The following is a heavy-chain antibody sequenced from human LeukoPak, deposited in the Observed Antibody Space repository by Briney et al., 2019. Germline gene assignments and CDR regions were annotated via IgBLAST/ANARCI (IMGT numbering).Heavy chain of an antibody. CDR2: ISYDGSNK. V-gene: IGHV3-30-3*01. D-gene: IGHD5-18*01. CDR3: AREVDTAMVTGFDY. CDR1: GFTFSSYA. Sequence: GGSLRLSCAASGFTFSSYAMHWVRQAPGKGLEWVAVISYDGSNKYYADSVKGRFTISRDNSKNTLYLQMNSLRAEDTAVYYCAREVDTAMVTGFDYWGQGTLVTVSS. J-gene: IGHJ4*02.